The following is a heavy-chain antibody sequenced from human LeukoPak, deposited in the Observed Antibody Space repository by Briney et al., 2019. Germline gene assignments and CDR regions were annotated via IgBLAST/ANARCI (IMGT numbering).Heavy chain of an antibody. V-gene: IGHV4-4*02. CDR2: IYHSGST. CDR1: GGSISSSNW. J-gene: IGHJ4*02. CDR3: ARIPRGYSYGTPDY. D-gene: IGHD5-18*01. Sequence: PSETLSLTCAVSGGSISSSNWWSWVRQPPGKGLEWIGEIYHSGSTNYNPSLKSRVTISVDKSKNQFSLKLSSVTAADTAVYYCARIPRGYSYGTPDYWGQGTLVTVSS.